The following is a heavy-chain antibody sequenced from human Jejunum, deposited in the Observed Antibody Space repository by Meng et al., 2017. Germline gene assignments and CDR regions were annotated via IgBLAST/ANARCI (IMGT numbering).Heavy chain of an antibody. Sequence: QVQLVQSGPEVKKPGASLTVAVKASGFIFSSYDINWVRQAPRQGLEWMGWMNPNSGNTGFAQKFQDRITMTRETSINTAYMELSSMTSEDTAVYYCARRTQSTGTALGYWGQGTLVTVSS. V-gene: IGHV1-8*01. J-gene: IGHJ4*02. CDR2: MNPNSGNT. CDR1: GFIFSSYD. D-gene: IGHD1-1*01. CDR3: ARRTQSTGTALGY.